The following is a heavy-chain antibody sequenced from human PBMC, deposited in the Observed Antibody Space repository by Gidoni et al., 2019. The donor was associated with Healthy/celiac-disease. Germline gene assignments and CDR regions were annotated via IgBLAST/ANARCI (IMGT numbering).Heavy chain of an antibody. CDR2: IKQDGSEK. CDR1: GFTFSSYW. J-gene: IGHJ4*02. Sequence: EVQLVESGGGLVQPGGSLRLSCAASGFTFSSYWMSWVRQAPGKGLEWVANIKQDGSEKYYVDSVKGRFTISRDNAKNSLYLQMNSLRAEDTAVYYCASATVTDLFDYWGQGTLVTVSS. CDR3: ASATVTDLFDY. D-gene: IGHD4-17*01. V-gene: IGHV3-7*03.